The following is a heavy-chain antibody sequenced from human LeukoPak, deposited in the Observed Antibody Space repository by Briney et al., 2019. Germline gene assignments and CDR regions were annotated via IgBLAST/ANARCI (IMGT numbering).Heavy chain of an antibody. J-gene: IGHJ4*02. V-gene: IGHV1-69*01. D-gene: IGHD6-6*01. CDR3: ARGSIAARTFDY. CDR1: GGTFSSYA. Sequence: GASVKVSCKASGGTFSSYAISWVRQAPGQGVEGMGGIIPIFGTANYAQKFQGRVTITADESTSTAYMELSSLRSEDTAVYYCARGSIAARTFDYWGQGTLVTVSS. CDR2: IIPIFGTA.